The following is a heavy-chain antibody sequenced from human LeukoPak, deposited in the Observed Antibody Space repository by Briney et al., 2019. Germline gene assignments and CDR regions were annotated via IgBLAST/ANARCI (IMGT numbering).Heavy chain of an antibody. CDR2: IIPIFGTA. J-gene: IGHJ4*02. CDR3: ARDSAPIVPAAHYDFWSGYTFDY. CDR1: GGTFSSYA. V-gene: IGHV1-69*01. D-gene: IGHD3-3*01. Sequence: SVKVSCKASGGTFSSYAISWMRQAPGQGLEWMGGIIPIFGTANYAQKFQGRVTITADESTSTAYMELSSLRSEDTAVYYCARDSAPIVPAAHYDFWSGYTFDYWGQGTLVTVSS.